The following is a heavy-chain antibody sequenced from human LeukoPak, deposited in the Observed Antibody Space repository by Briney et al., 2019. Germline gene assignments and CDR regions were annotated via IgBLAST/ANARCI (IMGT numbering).Heavy chain of an antibody. D-gene: IGHD5-12*01. J-gene: IGHJ4*02. Sequence: GGSLRLSCAAAGFSFNNYPMHWVRQAPGKGLEWVAVTPFDGSNKYYADSVKGRFTISRDNSKNTLFLQMNSPRLEDTAVYYCARDLQNIAIRPAFAYWGQGTLVIVSS. CDR1: GFSFNNYP. CDR2: TPFDGSNK. V-gene: IGHV3-30*03. CDR3: ARDLQNIAIRPAFAY.